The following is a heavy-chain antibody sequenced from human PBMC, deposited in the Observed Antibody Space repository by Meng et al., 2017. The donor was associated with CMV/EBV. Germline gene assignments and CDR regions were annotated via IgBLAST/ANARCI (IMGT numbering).Heavy chain of an antibody. Sequence: SETLSLTCAVFGGSFSGYYWSWIRQPPGKGLEWIGEINHSGSTNHNLSPKSRVTISVDTSKNQFSLKLSSVTAADTAVYYCARGPSSGWYWGWGQGTLVTVSS. V-gene: IGHV4-34*01. J-gene: IGHJ4*02. D-gene: IGHD6-19*01. CDR2: INHSGST. CDR1: GGSFSGYY. CDR3: ARGPSSGWYWG.